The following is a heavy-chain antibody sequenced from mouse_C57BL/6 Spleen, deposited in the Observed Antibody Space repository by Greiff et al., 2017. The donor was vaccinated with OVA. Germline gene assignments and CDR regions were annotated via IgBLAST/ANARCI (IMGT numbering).Heavy chain of an antibody. CDR2: IYPSDSET. V-gene: IGHV1-61*01. J-gene: IGHJ2*01. Sequence: QVQLQQPGAELVRPGSSVKLSCKASGYTFTSYWMDWVKQRPGQGLEWIGNIYPSDSETHYNQKFKDKATLTVDKSSSTAYMQLSSLTSEDSAVYYGASRGYYGNYIDYWGQGTTLTVSS. CDR3: ASRGYYGNYIDY. CDR1: GYTFTSYW. D-gene: IGHD2-1*01.